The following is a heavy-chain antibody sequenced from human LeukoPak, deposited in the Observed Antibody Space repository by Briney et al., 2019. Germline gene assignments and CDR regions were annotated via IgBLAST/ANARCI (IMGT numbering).Heavy chain of an antibody. D-gene: IGHD6-19*01. Sequence: SETLSLTCAVYGGSFSGYYWSWIRQPPGKGLEWIGEINHSGSTNYNPSLKSRVTISVDTSKNQFSLKLSSVTAADTAVYYCARGEIAVAGTGDYFDYWGQGTLVTVSS. CDR3: ARGEIAVAGTGDYFDY. J-gene: IGHJ4*02. CDR1: GGSFSGYY. V-gene: IGHV4-34*01. CDR2: INHSGST.